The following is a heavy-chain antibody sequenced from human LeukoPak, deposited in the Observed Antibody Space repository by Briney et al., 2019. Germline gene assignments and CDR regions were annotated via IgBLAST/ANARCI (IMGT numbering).Heavy chain of an antibody. V-gene: IGHV4-59*01. CDR2: IYYSGST. CDR3: ARVSAAAGRGFDY. Sequence: SETLSLTCTVSGGSISSYYWSRIRQPPGKGLEWIGYIYYSGSTNYNPSLKSRVTISVDTSKNQFSPKLSSVTAADTAVYYCARVSAAAGRGFDYWGQGTLVTVSS. D-gene: IGHD6-13*01. CDR1: GGSISSYY. J-gene: IGHJ4*02.